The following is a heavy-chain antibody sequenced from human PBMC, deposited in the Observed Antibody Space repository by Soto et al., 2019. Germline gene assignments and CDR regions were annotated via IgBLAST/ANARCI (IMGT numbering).Heavy chain of an antibody. J-gene: IGHJ4*02. CDR3: ARHATGGTYPLDY. D-gene: IGHD1-26*01. V-gene: IGHV4-59*08. CDR2: IYYTGST. CDR1: SGSISGSY. Sequence: QVQLQESGPGLVKPSETLSLTCTVSSGSISGSYWAWIRQPPGKGLEYIGHIYYTGSTNYSPSLQSRVTMSVDRSKNQFALKLTSVTAADTAVYYCARHATGGTYPLDYWGQGTLVTVSS.